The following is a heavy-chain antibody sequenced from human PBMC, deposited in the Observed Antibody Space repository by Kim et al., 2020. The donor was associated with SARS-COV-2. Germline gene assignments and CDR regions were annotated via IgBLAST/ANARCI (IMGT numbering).Heavy chain of an antibody. Sequence: GGSLRLSCAASGFTFRDAWMNWVRQAPGKELEWVGRITDGGTTDFAAPVKGRFTISREDSKNMLYLQVNTLKTEDTAVYYCATSRWGSACPYFLFWGQGTLVTVSS. D-gene: IGHD6-25*01. CDR3: ATSRWGSACPYFLF. V-gene: IGHV3-15*01. CDR2: ITDGGTT. CDR1: GFTFRDAW. J-gene: IGHJ4*02.